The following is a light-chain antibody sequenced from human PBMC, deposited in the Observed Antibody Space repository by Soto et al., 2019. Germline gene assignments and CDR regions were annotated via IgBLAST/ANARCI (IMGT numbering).Light chain of an antibody. Sequence: ENVLTQSPGTLSLSPGERATLSCRARQSISSNYLAWYQQKPGQAPRLLIYGASSRATDIPDRFSGSGSGTDFTLTISRLETEDFAVYYCQQYATSPQLTFGGGTKVEIK. V-gene: IGKV3-20*01. J-gene: IGKJ4*01. CDR3: QQYATSPQLT. CDR1: QSISSNY. CDR2: GAS.